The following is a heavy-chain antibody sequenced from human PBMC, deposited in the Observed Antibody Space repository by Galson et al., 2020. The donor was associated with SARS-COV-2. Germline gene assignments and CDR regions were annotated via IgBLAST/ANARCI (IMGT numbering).Heavy chain of an antibody. CDR1: GGSIRTGGHY. V-gene: IGHV4-31*03. J-gene: IGHJ4*02. CDR2: IYNSGRT. D-gene: IGHD2-8*01. Sequence: ASETLSFTCTVSGGSIRTGGHYWNWIRQHPGKGLEWIGSIYNSGRTFFNPSLKSRLTMSVDTSKNQFSLKLTSATAAGTAVYYCARDLAEWIDSWSQGTRVTISS. CDR3: ARDLAEWIDS.